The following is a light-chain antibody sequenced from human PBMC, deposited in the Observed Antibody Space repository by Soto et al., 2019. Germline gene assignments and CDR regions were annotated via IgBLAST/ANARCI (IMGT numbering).Light chain of an antibody. CDR2: GAS. V-gene: IGKV3-20*01. J-gene: IGKJ5*01. CDR3: QQYGSSVT. Sequence: EIVLTQSPGTLSLSPGETATLSCRANQSVSSSYLAWYQQKPGQAPRLLIYGASSRATGIPDRFSGSGSGTDFNLTISRLEPEDFAVYYCQQYGSSVTFGQATRLEIK. CDR1: QSVSSSY.